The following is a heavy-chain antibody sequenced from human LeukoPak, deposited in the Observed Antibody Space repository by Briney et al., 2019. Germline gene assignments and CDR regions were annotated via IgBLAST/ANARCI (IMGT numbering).Heavy chain of an antibody. J-gene: IGHJ4*02. CDR2: IYHSGTT. CDR3: ARDGPSTPPYGSGYYHEWHFDY. CDR1: GGSVTSTTHY. V-gene: IGHV4-61*01. D-gene: IGHD3-3*01. Sequence: ASETLSLTCTVSGGSVTSTTHYWSWIRQPPGKGLEWIGYIYHSGTTRYSSSLRSRVTMSVDTSKNQFSLRLSSMTAADTAVYYCARDGPSTPPYGSGYYHEWHFDYWGQGIMVTVSS.